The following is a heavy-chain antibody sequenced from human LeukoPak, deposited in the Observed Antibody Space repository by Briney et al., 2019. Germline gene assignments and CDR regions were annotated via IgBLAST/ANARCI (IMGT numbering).Heavy chain of an antibody. CDR2: ISSSGSTI. CDR1: GFTFSDYY. V-gene: IGHV3-11*04. CDR3: ARAKDTAMPNFDY. Sequence: PGGSLRLSCAASGFTFSDYYMSWIRQAPGKGLEWVSYISSSGSTIYYADSVKGRFTISRDNAKNSLYLQMNSLRAEDTAVYYCARAKDTAMPNFDYWGQGTLVTVSS. J-gene: IGHJ4*02. D-gene: IGHD5-18*01.